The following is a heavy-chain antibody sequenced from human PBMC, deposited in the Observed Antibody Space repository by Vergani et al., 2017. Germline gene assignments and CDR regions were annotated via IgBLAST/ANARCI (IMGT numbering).Heavy chain of an antibody. D-gene: IGHD1-1*01. CDR3: AKGTAYYYYGMDV. CDR2: ISGSGGST. J-gene: IGHJ6*02. V-gene: IGHV3-23*01. CDR1: GFTFSSYA. Sequence: EVQLLESGGGLVQPGGSLRLSCAASGFTFSSYAMRWVRQAPGKGLEWVSAISGSGGSTYYADSVKGRFTISRDNSKNTLYLQMNSLRAEDTAVYYCAKGTAYYYYGMDVWGQGTTVTVSS.